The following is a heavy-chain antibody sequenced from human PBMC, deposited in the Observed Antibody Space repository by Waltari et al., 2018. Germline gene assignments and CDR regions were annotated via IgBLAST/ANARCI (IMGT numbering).Heavy chain of an antibody. V-gene: IGHV3-7*01. J-gene: IGHJ5*02. D-gene: IGHD5-12*01. CDR1: GFTFSSYW. CDR2: IKQDGSEK. CDR3: ARVPTMRLWNWFDP. Sequence: EVQLVESGGGLVQPGGSLRLSCAASGFTFSSYWMSWVRQAPGKGLEWVANIKQDGSEKYYVDSVKGRFTISRDNAKNSLYLQMNSLRAEDTAVYYCARVPTMRLWNWFDPWGQGTLVTVSS.